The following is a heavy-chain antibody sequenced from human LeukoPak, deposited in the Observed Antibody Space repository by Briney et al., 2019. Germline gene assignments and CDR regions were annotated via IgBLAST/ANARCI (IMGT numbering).Heavy chain of an antibody. CDR1: GGSISRGGYH. CDR3: ARARGGNIVVVVAYFDP. CDR2: FFTSGTP. D-gene: IGHD2-15*01. J-gene: IGHJ5*02. V-gene: IGHV4-61*02. Sequence: SETLSLTCTVSGGSISRGGYHWSWIRQPAGKGLEWIGRFFTSGTPNYNPSLKSRVTILVDTSRNQFSLKLNSVTAADTAVYYCARARGGNIVVVVAYFDPWGQGTLVTVSS.